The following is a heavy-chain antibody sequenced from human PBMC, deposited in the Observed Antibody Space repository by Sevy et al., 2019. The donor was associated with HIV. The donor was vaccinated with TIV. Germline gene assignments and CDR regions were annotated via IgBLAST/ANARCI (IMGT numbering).Heavy chain of an antibody. J-gene: IGHJ4*02. V-gene: IGHV3-30*02. Sequence: GGSLRLSCVASGFTFSTYGMHWVRQAPGKGLEWVTFIQFDGNNKYYADSVKGRFTISRENAKNSLYLQMNSLRAGDTAVYYCARAYYYYDSSGYPTALWYFDYWGQGTLVTVSS. CDR3: ARAYYYYDSSGYPTALWYFDY. CDR2: IQFDGNNK. CDR1: GFTFSTYG. D-gene: IGHD3-22*01.